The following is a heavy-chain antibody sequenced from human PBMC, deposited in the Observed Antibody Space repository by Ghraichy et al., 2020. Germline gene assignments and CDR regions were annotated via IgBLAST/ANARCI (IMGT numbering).Heavy chain of an antibody. Sequence: GGSLRLSCAASGFTVSSNYMSWVRQAPGKGLEWVSVIYSGGSTYYADSVKGRFTISRDNSKNTLYLQMNSLRAEDTAVYYCARDHNNNWPRFDYWGQGTLVTVSS. CDR2: IYSGGST. CDR1: GFTVSSNY. V-gene: IGHV3-53*01. J-gene: IGHJ4*02. D-gene: IGHD1-1*01. CDR3: ARDHNNNWPRFDY.